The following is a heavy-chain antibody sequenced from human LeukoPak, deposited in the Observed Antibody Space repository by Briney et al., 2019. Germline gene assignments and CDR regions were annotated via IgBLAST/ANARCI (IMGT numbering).Heavy chain of an antibody. CDR3: ATVKRLEVDYFCLDY. CDR1: GYTLTELS. CDR2: FDPEDGET. V-gene: IGHV1-24*01. Sequence: ASVKVSCKVSGYTLTELSMHWVRQAPGKGLEWMGGFDPEDGETIYAQKFQGRVTMTEDTSTDTAYMGLSSLRSEDTAVYYCATVKRLEVDYFCLDYWGQGTLVTVSS. J-gene: IGHJ4*02. D-gene: IGHD3-16*01.